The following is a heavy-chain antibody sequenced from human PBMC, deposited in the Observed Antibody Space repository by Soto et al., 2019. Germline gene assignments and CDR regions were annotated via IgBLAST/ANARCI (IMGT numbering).Heavy chain of an antibody. CDR3: ARDYYDSSGYLASLGY. CDR2: ISSSSSYI. J-gene: IGHJ4*02. V-gene: IGHV3-21*06. Sequence: EVQLVESGGGLVKPGGSLRLSCAASGFTFSTYSMNWVRQAPGKGLEWVSSISSSSSYIYYADSVKGRFTISRDNAKNPLYLQMNSLRAEDTAVYYCARDYYDSSGYLASLGYWGQGTLVTVSS. CDR1: GFTFSTYS. D-gene: IGHD3-22*01.